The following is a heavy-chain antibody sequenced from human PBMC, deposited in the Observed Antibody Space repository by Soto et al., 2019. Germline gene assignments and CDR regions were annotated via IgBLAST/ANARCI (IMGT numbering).Heavy chain of an antibody. D-gene: IGHD6-13*01. V-gene: IGHV1-2*02. J-gene: IGHJ6*02. CDR1: GFTFSAYY. Sequence: QVQLVQSGAEVKKPGASVKVSCKASGFTFSAYYIYWVRQAPGQGLELIGWINPNSGGTNNAQKFQGRVTMTTDTSTSTVYMELSALIPDDTAVYYCARSLLDEYSSSWRSAYYGMDVWGQGTTVTVSS. CDR2: INPNSGGT. CDR3: ARSLLDEYSSSWRSAYYGMDV.